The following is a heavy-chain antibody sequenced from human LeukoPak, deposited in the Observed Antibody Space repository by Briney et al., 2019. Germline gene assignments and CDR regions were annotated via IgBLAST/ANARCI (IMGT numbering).Heavy chain of an antibody. CDR3: ARGALIVPAAIGRYYYYYYMDV. CDR2: IIPIFGTA. CDR1: GGTFGSYA. J-gene: IGHJ6*03. D-gene: IGHD2-2*02. V-gene: IGHV1-69*05. Sequence: GASVKVSCKASGGTFGSYAISWVRQAPGQGLEWMGGIIPIFGTANYAQKFQGRVTITTDESTSTAYMELSSLRSEDTAVYYCARGALIVPAAIGRYYYYYYMDVWGKGTTVTVSS.